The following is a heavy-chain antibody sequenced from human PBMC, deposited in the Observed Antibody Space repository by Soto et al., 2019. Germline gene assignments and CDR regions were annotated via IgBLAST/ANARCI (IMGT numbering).Heavy chain of an antibody. Sequence: QVQLQESGPGLVKPSETLSLTCTVSGGSISSYYWSWIRQPPGKGLEWIGYIYYSGSTNYNPSLKSRVTISVDTSKNQFSLKLSSVTAADTAVYYCARASYLQWLDFDYWGQGTLVTVSS. CDR2: IYYSGST. CDR3: ARASYLQWLDFDY. D-gene: IGHD6-19*01. V-gene: IGHV4-59*01. J-gene: IGHJ4*02. CDR1: GGSISSYY.